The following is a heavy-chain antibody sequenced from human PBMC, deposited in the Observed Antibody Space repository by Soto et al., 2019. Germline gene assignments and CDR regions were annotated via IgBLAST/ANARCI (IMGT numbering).Heavy chain of an antibody. CDR3: ARDRSPVKTATGGMDV. D-gene: IGHD1-7*01. J-gene: IGHJ6*02. V-gene: IGHV4-30-4*01. CDR1: GGSISSADYY. Sequence: SETLSLTCIVSGGSISSADYYWSWIRQSPGKGLEWIGYIHYSGSTYYNPSLSGRVTISLDMSENRFSLKLRSVTATDTAVYYCARDRSPVKTATGGMDVWGQGTTVTVSS. CDR2: IHYSGST.